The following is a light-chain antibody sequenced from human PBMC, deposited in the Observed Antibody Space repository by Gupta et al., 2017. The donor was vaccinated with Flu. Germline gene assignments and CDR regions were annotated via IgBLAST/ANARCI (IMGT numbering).Light chain of an antibody. J-gene: IGKJ3*01. CDR3: QQEQMSPVT. Sequence: EVVLTQSPGTLSLSPGERATLSCRASQTISSTYLAWYQQKVGQAPRLLIYGASNRATGIPDRFSGSASATEFTLTISMLDPEDFAVYYIQQEQMSPVTFGHGTKVDGK. CDR2: GAS. CDR1: QTISSTY. V-gene: IGKV3-20*01.